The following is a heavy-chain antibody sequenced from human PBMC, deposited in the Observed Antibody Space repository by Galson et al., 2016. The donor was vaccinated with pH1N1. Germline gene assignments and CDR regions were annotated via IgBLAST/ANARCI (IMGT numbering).Heavy chain of an antibody. D-gene: IGHD3-10*01. V-gene: IGHV3-21*01. CDR2: ITSASFHT. CDR3: ARDRSGRGVGSSYHTDV. CDR1: GFIFPGYT. J-gene: IGHJ6*02. Sequence: SLRLSCAASGFIFPGYTMNWVRQAPGKGLEWVSSITSASFHTYYADSVKGRFTISRDNAKNSLFLQMNSLRAEDTALYYCARDRSGRGVGSSYHTDVGGQGTTVTVSS.